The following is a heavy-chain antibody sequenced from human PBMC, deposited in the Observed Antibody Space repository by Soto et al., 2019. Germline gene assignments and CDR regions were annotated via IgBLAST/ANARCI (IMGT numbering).Heavy chain of an antibody. CDR1: GFPLSTSGVG. J-gene: IGHJ4*02. CDR3: AHRLLDLAYFDP. D-gene: IGHD3-16*01. CDR2: IYWDDDK. V-gene: IGHV2-5*02. Sequence: QITLKESGPTLVKPTQTLTLTCTYSGFPLSTSGVGVGWFRQPPGKALEWLALIYWDDDKRYSPSLRTRLTITKDTSKNQVVLTMTNMDPVDTATYYCAHRLLDLAYFDPWGQGTLVTVSS.